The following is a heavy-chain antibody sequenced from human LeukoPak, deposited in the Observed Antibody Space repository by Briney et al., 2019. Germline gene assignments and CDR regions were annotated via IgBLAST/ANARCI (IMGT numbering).Heavy chain of an antibody. J-gene: IGHJ4*02. CDR3: AKDPVISY. V-gene: IGHV3-23*01. D-gene: IGHD2-21*01. Sequence: GGSLRLSCAASGFTFSSYAMNWVRQAPGKGLEWVSTISGSGGRTYYADSVKGRFTSSRDNSKNTVYLQMNSLRAEDTAIYYCAKDPVISYWGQGTLVTVSS. CDR1: GFTFSSYA. CDR2: ISGSGGRT.